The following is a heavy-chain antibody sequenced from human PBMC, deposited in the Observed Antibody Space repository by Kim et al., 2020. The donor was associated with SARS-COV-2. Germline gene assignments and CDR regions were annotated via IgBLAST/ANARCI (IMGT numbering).Heavy chain of an antibody. CDR3: WIALRGSSWSGGY. J-gene: IGHJ4*02. V-gene: IGHV3-7*01. D-gene: IGHD6-13*01. Sequence: YYVASVNGRFTISRDNAKNSLYLQMTSLSAEDTAVYYCWIALRGSSWSGGYWGQGTLVTVSS.